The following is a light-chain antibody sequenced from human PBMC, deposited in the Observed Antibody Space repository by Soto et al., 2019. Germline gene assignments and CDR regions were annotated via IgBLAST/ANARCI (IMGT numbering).Light chain of an antibody. CDR3: CSYAGSGTDNYV. J-gene: IGLJ1*01. V-gene: IGLV2-23*02. Sequence: QSVLTQPASVSGSPGQSITISCTGTSSDVGAYNYVSWYQQYPGKAPKLMIYGVTKRPPGVSNRFSGSKSGNTAFLTISGLQAEDEADYYCCSYAGSGTDNYVFGSGTKVTVL. CDR2: GVT. CDR1: SSDVGAYNY.